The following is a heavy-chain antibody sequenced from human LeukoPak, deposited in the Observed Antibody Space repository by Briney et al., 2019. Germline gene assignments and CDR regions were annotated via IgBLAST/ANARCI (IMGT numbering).Heavy chain of an antibody. CDR2: ISGSGGST. CDR3: AKDGYDSSSPNWFDR. Sequence: GGSLRLSCAASGFTFSCYAMSWVRQAPGKGLEWVSAISGSGGSTYYADPVKGRFTISRDNSKNTLYLQMNSLRAEDTAIYYCAKDGYDSSSPNWFDRWGQGTLVTVSS. D-gene: IGHD6-6*01. J-gene: IGHJ5*02. CDR1: GFTFSCYA. V-gene: IGHV3-23*01.